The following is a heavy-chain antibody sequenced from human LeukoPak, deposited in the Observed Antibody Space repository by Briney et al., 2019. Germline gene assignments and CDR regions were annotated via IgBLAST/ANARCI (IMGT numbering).Heavy chain of an antibody. Sequence: GGSLRLSCAASGFTVSSYYMSWVRHAPGKGLEWVSVIYSGGNTYYADSVKGRFTVSRDNSKSTLYLQMNSLRAEDTAVYYCATSEWELHSDYWGQGTLVTVSS. V-gene: IGHV3-53*01. D-gene: IGHD1-7*01. CDR1: GFTVSSYY. CDR2: IYSGGNT. J-gene: IGHJ4*02. CDR3: ATSEWELHSDY.